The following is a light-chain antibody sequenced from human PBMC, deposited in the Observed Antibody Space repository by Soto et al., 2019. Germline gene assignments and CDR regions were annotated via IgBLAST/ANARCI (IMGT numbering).Light chain of an antibody. Sequence: EIVLTQSPGTLSLSPGERATLSCRASQSVSSAYLAWYQQKPGQAPRLLISGASSRATGIPDRFSSSGSGTDFSLTISGLEPEDFAVYYCQQYGGSVPITFGQGTRLDIK. CDR1: QSVSSAY. CDR3: QQYGGSVPIT. CDR2: GAS. V-gene: IGKV3-20*01. J-gene: IGKJ5*01.